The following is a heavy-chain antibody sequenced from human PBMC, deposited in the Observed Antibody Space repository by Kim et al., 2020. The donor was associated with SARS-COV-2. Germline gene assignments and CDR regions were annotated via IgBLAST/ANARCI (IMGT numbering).Heavy chain of an antibody. V-gene: IGHV3-7*01. CDR1: GFTFSSHW. D-gene: IGHD3-10*01. CDR2: IKHDRSEK. CDR3: SRGRNNDRYGDLYFDY. J-gene: IGHJ4*02. Sequence: GGSLRLSCAASGFTFSSHWMSWVRQAPGKGLEWVSNIKHDRSEKYYVGSVRGRFTISRDNANNALYLQMNSLRPADTAVYYCSRGRNNDRYGDLYFDYLSQGTLVTVSP.